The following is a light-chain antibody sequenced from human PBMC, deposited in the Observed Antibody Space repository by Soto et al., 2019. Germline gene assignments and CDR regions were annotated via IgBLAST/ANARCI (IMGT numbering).Light chain of an antibody. J-gene: IGKJ1*01. CDR2: RAS. Sequence: EIVMTQSPATLAVSPGDTATLSCRASQSLGGNLAWYQQKPGQAPRLLIFRASSRATGVPARFSASGSGTEFTLTISGLQSEDFAVYYCQQCNNWPPWTFGPGTKVDIK. V-gene: IGKV3-15*01. CDR3: QQCNNWPPWT. CDR1: QSLGGN.